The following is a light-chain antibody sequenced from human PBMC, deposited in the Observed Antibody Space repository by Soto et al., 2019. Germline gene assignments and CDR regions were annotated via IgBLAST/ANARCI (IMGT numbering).Light chain of an antibody. V-gene: IGKV3D-20*02. CDR3: QQRSNWPLT. CDR1: QSVSSSY. Sequence: EIVLTQSPGTLSLSPGEIATLYCRASQSVSSSYLAWYQQKPGQAPRLLIYDASNRATGIPARFSGSGSGTDFTLTISSLEPEDFAVYYCQQRSNWPLTFGGGTKVDIK. CDR2: DAS. J-gene: IGKJ4*01.